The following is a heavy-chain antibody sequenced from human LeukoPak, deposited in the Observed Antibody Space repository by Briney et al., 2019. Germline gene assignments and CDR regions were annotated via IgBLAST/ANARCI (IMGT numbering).Heavy chain of an antibody. D-gene: IGHD3-10*01. CDR2: IYHSGST. CDR1: GYSISSGYC. CDR3: ARALGTRSGYFDL. J-gene: IGHJ2*01. V-gene: IGHV4-38-2*01. Sequence: SETLSLTCAVSGYSISSGYCWGWIRQPPGKGPEWIGSIYHSGSTYYNPSLKSRVTISVDTSKNQFSLKLSSVTAADTAVYYCARALGTRSGYFDLWGRGTLVTVSS.